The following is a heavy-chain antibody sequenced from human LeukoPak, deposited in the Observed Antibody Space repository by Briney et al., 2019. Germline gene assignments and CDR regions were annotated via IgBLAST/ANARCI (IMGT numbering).Heavy chain of an antibody. J-gene: IGHJ4*02. CDR1: GYSFSNYW. V-gene: IGHV5-51*01. D-gene: IGHD3-22*01. CDR3: VRLVGRSGYHQKYPDY. Sequence: GESLKISCKASGYSFSNYWIGWVRQMPGKGLEWVGIIYPGDSDTRYSPSFQGQITISADKSINTAYLQLSSLKASDTAMFYCVRLVGRSGYHQKYPDYWGQGTLVTVSS. CDR2: IYPGDSDT.